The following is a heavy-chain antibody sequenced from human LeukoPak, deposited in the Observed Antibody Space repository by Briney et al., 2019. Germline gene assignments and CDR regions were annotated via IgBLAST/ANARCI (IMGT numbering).Heavy chain of an antibody. CDR2: IYTSGST. D-gene: IGHD1-26*01. CDR3: ARLVVGAHPNFDY. Sequence: SETLSLTCTVTGGSISSGGYYWSWIRQPPGKGLEWIGYIYTSGSTNYNPSLKSRVTISVDTSKNQFSLKLSSVTAADTAVYYCARLVVGAHPNFDYWGQGTLVTVSS. CDR1: GGSISSGGYY. J-gene: IGHJ4*02. V-gene: IGHV4-61*08.